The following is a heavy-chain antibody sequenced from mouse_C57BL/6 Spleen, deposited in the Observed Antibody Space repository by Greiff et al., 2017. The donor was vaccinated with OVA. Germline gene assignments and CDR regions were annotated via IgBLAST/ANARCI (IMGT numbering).Heavy chain of an antibody. J-gene: IGHJ1*03. V-gene: IGHV1-61*01. CDR2: IYPSDSET. Sequence: VQLQQPGAELVRPGSSVKLSCMASGYTFTSYWMDWVKQRPGQGLEWIGNIYPSDSETHYNQKFKDKATLTVDKSSSTAYMQLSSLTSEDSAVYYCARRTGDWYFDVWGTGTTVTVSS. CDR3: ARRTGDWYFDV. CDR1: GYTFTSYW. D-gene: IGHD4-1*01.